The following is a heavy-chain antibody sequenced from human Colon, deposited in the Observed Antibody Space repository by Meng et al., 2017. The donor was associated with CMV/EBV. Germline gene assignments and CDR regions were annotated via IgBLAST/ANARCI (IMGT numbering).Heavy chain of an antibody. J-gene: IGHJ3*02. CDR3: ARISYFHEGQRGFDM. V-gene: IGHV3-48*03. Sequence: GESLKISCVASGFSFRTYEINWVRQAPGKGLEWVSYSSQSGETTYYADPVRGRFTISRDNAKMSPYLQMNSLRPEDTAVYYCARISYFHEGQRGFDMWGQGTMVTVSS. CDR1: GFSFRTYE. D-gene: IGHD3-9*01. CDR2: SSQSGETT.